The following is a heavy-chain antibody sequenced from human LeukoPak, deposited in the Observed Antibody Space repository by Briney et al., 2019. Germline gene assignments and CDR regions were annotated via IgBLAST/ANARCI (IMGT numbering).Heavy chain of an antibody. D-gene: IGHD6-13*01. J-gene: IGHJ5*02. CDR3: ARGGGRYSFPNGWFDP. CDR1: GGSFSGYY. V-gene: IGHV4-34*01. CDR2: INHSGST. Sequence: PSETLSLTCAVYGGSFSGYYWSWIRQPPGKGLEWIGEINHSGSTNYNPSLKSRVTISVDTTKNQSSLKLSSVTAADTAVYYCARGGGRYSFPNGWFDPWGQGTLVTVSS.